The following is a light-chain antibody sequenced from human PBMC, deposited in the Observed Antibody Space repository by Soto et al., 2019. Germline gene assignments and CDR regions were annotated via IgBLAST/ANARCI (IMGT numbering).Light chain of an antibody. CDR2: EVS. J-gene: IGLJ1*01. CDR3: SSYTSSSTLEV. CDR1: SSDIGAYNY. V-gene: IGLV2-14*01. Sequence: SVLTQPASVSGSPGQSITISCTGTSSDIGAYNYVSWYQQYPGKAPKLMIYEVSYRPSGVSNRFSGSKSGNTASLTISGLQAEDEADYYCSSYTSSSTLEVFGTGTKVTVL.